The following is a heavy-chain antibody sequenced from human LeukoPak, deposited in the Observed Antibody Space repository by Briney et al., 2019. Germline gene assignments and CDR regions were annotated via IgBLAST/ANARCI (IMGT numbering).Heavy chain of an antibody. CDR3: ARSKLGIRHDAFDI. CDR1: GFTFSSYG. CDR2: ISYDGGNK. J-gene: IGHJ3*02. Sequence: GRSLRLSCAASGFTFSSYGMHWVRQAPGKGLEWVAVISYDGGNKYYADSVKGRFTISRDNAKNSLDLQMNSLRAEDTAVYYCARSKLGIRHDAFDIWGQGTMVTVSS. V-gene: IGHV3-30*03. D-gene: IGHD3-16*01.